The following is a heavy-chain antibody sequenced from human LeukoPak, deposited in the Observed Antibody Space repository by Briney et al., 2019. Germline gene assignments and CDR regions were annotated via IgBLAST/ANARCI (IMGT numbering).Heavy chain of an antibody. CDR1: GYTFTSYD. Sequence: ASVKVSCKASGYTFTSYDINWVRQATGQGLEWMGWMNPNSGNTGYAQKFQGRVTMTRITSISTAYMELSSLRSEDTAVYYCARRYYYGSGSYYPNDYWGQGTLVTVSS. CDR2: MNPNSGNT. CDR3: ARRYYYGSGSYYPNDY. V-gene: IGHV1-8*01. J-gene: IGHJ4*02. D-gene: IGHD3-10*01.